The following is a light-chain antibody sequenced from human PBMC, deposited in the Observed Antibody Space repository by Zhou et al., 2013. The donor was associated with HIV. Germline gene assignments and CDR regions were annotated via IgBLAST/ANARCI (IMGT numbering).Light chain of an antibody. CDR2: AAY. J-gene: IGKJ2*01. Sequence: DIQMTQSPSSLSASVGDRVAITCRTSQSVAHYLNWYQQKPGKAPKLLIYAAYSLQSEVPSRFSGSGSGAEFTLTITDLQPEDFGTYFCQQTYSVPYTFGQGTKLGIK. CDR3: QQTYSVPYT. CDR1: QSVAHY. V-gene: IGKV1-39*01.